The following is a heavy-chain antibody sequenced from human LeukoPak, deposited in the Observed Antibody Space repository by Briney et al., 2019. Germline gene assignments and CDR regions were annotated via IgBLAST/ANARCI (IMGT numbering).Heavy chain of an antibody. J-gene: IGHJ4*02. CDR3: ARANWNDFDY. CDR2: ISSGSTTI. D-gene: IGHD1-1*01. V-gene: IGHV3-48*02. Sequence: QTGGSLRLSCAASGFTFSTYSMNWVRQAPGKGLEWVSYISSGSTTIYSADSVKGRFTISRDNAKKSLYLQMNSLRDEDTAVYYCARANWNDFDYWGQGTLVTVSS. CDR1: GFTFSTYS.